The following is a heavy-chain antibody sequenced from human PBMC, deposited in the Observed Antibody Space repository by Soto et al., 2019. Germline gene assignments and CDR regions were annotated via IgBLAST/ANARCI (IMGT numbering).Heavy chain of an antibody. CDR1: GFSFNDNW. J-gene: IGHJ6*02. D-gene: IGHD2-2*01. CDR3: VREMPVPIRGGYYYYSCLEA. V-gene: IGHV3-74*01. Sequence: PRLSCAASGFSFNDNWMHWVRQVPGKGLMWVSRLKSDGRDTIYADSVKGRFTVSRDSAMNTLYLQMNSLRVEDTAVYYCVREMPVPIRGGYYYYSCLEAWGQGTTVTVSS. CDR2: LKSDGRDT.